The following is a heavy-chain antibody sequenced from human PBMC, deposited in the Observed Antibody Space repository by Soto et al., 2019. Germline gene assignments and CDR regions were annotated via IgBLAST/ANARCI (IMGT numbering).Heavy chain of an antibody. CDR3: AKAWGLDY. V-gene: IGHV3-23*01. CDR1: GFTFSSYT. J-gene: IGHJ4*02. D-gene: IGHD7-27*01. CDR2: ISGSGSGT. Sequence: EVQLLESGGGLVEPGGSRRLSCAASGFTFSSYTMSWVRQAPGKGLEWVSTISGSGSGTYSADSVKGPFTIYRDNSKDTLYLQMNSLRVEDTAKSYCAKAWGLDYWGQGTLVTVSS.